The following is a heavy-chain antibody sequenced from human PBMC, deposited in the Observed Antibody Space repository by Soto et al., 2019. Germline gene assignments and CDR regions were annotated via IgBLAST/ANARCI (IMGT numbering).Heavy chain of an antibody. CDR1: GGTFSSYA. V-gene: IGHV1-69*13. CDR3: ARTALYGSGSYSFYSYGMDV. Sequence: SVKVSCKASGGTFSSYAISWVRQAPGQGLEWMGGIIPIFGTANYAQKFQGRVTITADESTSTAYMELSSLRSEDTAVYYCARTALYGSGSYSFYSYGMDVWGQGTTVTVSS. J-gene: IGHJ6*02. D-gene: IGHD3-10*01. CDR2: IIPIFGTA.